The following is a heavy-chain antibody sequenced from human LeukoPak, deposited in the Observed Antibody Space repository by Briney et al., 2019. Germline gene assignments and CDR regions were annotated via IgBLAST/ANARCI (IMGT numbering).Heavy chain of an antibody. J-gene: IGHJ4*02. CDR3: AKDAVLGITMIRPSGFDY. CDR1: GFTFSSYS. D-gene: IGHD3-22*01. Sequence: PGGSLRLSCAASGFTFSSYSMHWVRQAPGKGLEWVAVISYDGSNKYYADSVKGRFTISRDNSKNTLYLQMNSLRAEDTAVYYCAKDAVLGITMIRPSGFDYWGQGTLVTVSS. V-gene: IGHV3-30*18. CDR2: ISYDGSNK.